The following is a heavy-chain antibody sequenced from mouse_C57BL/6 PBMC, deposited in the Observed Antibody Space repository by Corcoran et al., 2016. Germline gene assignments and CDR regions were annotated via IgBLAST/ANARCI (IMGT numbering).Heavy chain of an antibody. Sequence: EVQLQQSGPELVKPGASVKLSCKASGYTFTDYYMNWVNQSHGKSLERIGDINPNNGGTSYNQKFKGKATLTVDKYSSTAYMELRSLTSEDSAVYYCARRSNYYGSSSLDYWGQGTTLTVSS. CDR1: GYTFTDYY. D-gene: IGHD1-1*01. J-gene: IGHJ2*01. V-gene: IGHV1-26*01. CDR3: ARRSNYYGSSSLDY. CDR2: INPNNGGT.